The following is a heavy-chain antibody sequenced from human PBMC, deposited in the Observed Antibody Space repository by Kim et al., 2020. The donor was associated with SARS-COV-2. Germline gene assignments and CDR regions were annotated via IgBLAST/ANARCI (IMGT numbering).Heavy chain of an antibody. D-gene: IGHD3-10*01. J-gene: IGHJ5*02. V-gene: IGHV3-33*01. CDR2: IWYDGSNK. Sequence: GGSLRLSCAASGFTFSSYGMHWVRQAPGKGLEWVAVIWYDGSNKYYADSVKGRFTISRDNSKNTLYLQMNSLRAEDTAVYYCARDSIIEPVLLWSGWFDPWGQGTLVTVSS. CDR1: GFTFSSYG. CDR3: ARDSIIEPVLLWSGWFDP.